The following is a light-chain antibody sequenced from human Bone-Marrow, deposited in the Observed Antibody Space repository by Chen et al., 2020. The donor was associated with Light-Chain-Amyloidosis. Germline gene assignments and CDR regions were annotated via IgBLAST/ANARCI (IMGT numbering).Light chain of an antibody. CDR1: NIGSTS. CDR2: DDS. CDR3: QVWDRSSDRPV. Sequence: SYVLTQPSSVSVAPGQTATIACGGNNIGSTSVHWYQQTPGQAPLLVVYDDSDRPSGIPERLSGSNSGNTATLTISRVEAGEEAYYYCQVWDRSSDRPVFGGGTKLTVL. J-gene: IGLJ3*02. V-gene: IGLV3-21*02.